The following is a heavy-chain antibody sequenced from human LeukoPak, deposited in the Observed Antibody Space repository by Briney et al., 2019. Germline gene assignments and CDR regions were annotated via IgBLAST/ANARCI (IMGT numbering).Heavy chain of an antibody. CDR1: GITLSVYW. CDR3: ARSGSGYFDH. Sequence: GGSLRLSCAASGITLSVYWMSWVRQAPGKGLEWVANIKQDGSEKYYRDSVQGRFTISRDNAKNSLYLQMNSLRAEDTAVYYCARSGSGYFDHWGQGSLVTVSS. V-gene: IGHV3-7*01. CDR2: IKQDGSEK. J-gene: IGHJ4*02.